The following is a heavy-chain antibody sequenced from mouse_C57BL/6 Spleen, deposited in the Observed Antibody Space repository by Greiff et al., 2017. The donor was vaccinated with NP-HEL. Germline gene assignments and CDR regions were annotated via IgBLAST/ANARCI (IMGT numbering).Heavy chain of an antibody. CDR2: ISSGGDYI. CDR3: TRDYYSNFFAY. Sequence: DVKLQESGEGLVKPGGSLKLSCAASGFTFSSYAMSWVRQTPEKRLEWVAYISSGGDYIYYADTVKGRFTISRDNARNTLYLQMSSLKSEDTAMYYCTRDYYSNFFAYWGQGTLVTVSA. D-gene: IGHD2-5*01. CDR1: GFTFSSYA. J-gene: IGHJ3*01. V-gene: IGHV5-9-1*02.